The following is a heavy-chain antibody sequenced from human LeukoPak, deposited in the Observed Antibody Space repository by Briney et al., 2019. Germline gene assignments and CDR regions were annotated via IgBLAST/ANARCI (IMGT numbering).Heavy chain of an antibody. V-gene: IGHV3-74*01. Sequence: GSLRLSCAASGFTFTNYWMHWVRQAPGMGLVWVSRLPPDELGIIYADSVKGRFTVSRDNAKNTVYLQMNNLRVDDTAMYYCVGTIASRGSEYWGQGALVTVSS. D-gene: IGHD6-6*01. CDR1: GFTFTNYW. CDR2: LPPDELGI. J-gene: IGHJ4*02. CDR3: VGTIASRGSEY.